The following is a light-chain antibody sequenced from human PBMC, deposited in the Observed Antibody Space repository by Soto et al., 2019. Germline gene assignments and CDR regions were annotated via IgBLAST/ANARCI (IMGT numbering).Light chain of an antibody. J-gene: IGLJ1*01. V-gene: IGLV2-14*01. CDR1: SSDVGAFNY. Sequence: QSALTQPASVSGSPGQSITISCTGTSSDVGAFNYVSWYLQYPGKAPKLMIYEVGNRPSGVSNRFSGSKSGSTASLTISGLQAEDEADYYCCSYASGSIYVFGTGTKVTVL. CDR2: EVG. CDR3: CSYASGSIYV.